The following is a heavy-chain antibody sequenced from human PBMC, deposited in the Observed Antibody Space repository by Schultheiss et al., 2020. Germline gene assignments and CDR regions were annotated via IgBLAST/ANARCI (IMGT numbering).Heavy chain of an antibody. D-gene: IGHD6-6*01. CDR1: GGSISSSY. J-gene: IGHJ5*02. CDR2: IYYSGST. Sequence: SATLSLTCTVSGGSISSSYWSWIRQPPGKGLEWIGYIYYSGSTNYNPSLKSRVTMSVDTSKNQFSLKLSSVTAADTAVYYCARGPIAARPTNWFDPWGQGTLVTVS. V-gene: IGHV4-59*08. CDR3: ARGPIAARPTNWFDP.